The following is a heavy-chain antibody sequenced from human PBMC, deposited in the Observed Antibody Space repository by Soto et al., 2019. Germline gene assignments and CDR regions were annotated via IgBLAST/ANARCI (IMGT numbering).Heavy chain of an antibody. CDR3: ARWWEDMVVVPAAKGLDP. V-gene: IGHV4-34*01. CDR1: GGSFSGYY. D-gene: IGHD2-2*01. J-gene: IGHJ5*02. CDR2: INHSGGT. Sequence: QVQLQQWGAGLLKPSETLSLTCAVYGGSFSGYYWSWIRQPPGKGLEWIGEINHSGGTNYNPSLKSRVTLSVDTSKNQFSVRLSSVSAADSAVDCCARWWEDMVVVPAAKGLDPWGQGTLVTVSS.